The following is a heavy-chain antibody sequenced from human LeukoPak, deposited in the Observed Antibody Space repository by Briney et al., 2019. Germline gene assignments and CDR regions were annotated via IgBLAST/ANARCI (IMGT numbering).Heavy chain of an antibody. Sequence: GGSLRLSCAASGFTFSSYAMSWVRQAPGKGVEGGSAISGSGGSTYYADSVKGQFTISRDNSKNTLYLQMNSLRAEDTAVYYCAKDLIAGRYYFDYWGQGTLVTVSS. CDR3: AKDLIAGRYYFDY. CDR2: ISGSGGST. J-gene: IGHJ4*02. D-gene: IGHD6-6*01. V-gene: IGHV3-23*01. CDR1: GFTFSSYA.